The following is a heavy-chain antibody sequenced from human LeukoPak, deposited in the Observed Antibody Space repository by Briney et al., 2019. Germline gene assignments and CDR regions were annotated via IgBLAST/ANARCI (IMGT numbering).Heavy chain of an antibody. CDR2: IYYSGNT. CDR3: ARGRTRWGAADY. D-gene: IGHD1-26*01. V-gene: IGHV4-59*01. J-gene: IGHJ4*02. Sequence: SETLSLTCTFSVGSISRYYWSGIRQPPGKGLEWIGYIYYSGNTNYNPSLKSRVTISVDTSKNQFSLKLIAVTAADTAVYYCARGRTRWGAADYWGQGTLVTVSS. CDR1: VGSISRYY.